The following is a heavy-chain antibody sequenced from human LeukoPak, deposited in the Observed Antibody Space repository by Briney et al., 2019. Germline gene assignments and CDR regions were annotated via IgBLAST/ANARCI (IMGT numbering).Heavy chain of an antibody. D-gene: IGHD3-22*01. Sequence: GGSLRLSCAASGFTVSSNYMSWVRQAPGKGLEWVSVIYSGGSTYYADSVKGRFTISRDNSKNTLYLQMNSLRAEDTAVYYCARERGYTYFDYWGQGTLVTVSS. CDR2: IYSGGST. CDR3: ARERGYTYFDY. CDR1: GFTVSSNY. J-gene: IGHJ4*02. V-gene: IGHV3-66*01.